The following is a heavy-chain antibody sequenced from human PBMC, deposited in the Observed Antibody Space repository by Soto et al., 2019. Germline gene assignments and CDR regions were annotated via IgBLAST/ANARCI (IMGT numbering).Heavy chain of an antibody. V-gene: IGHV1-69*13. J-gene: IGHJ4*02. Sequence: GASVKVSFKASGGTFSSYAISWVRQAPGQGLEWMGGIIPIFGTANYAQKFQGRVTITADESTSTAYMELSSLRSEDTAVYYCARGRAMAAYYFDYWGQGTLVTVSS. CDR1: GGTFSSYA. CDR3: ARGRAMAAYYFDY. CDR2: IIPIFGTA. D-gene: IGHD5-18*01.